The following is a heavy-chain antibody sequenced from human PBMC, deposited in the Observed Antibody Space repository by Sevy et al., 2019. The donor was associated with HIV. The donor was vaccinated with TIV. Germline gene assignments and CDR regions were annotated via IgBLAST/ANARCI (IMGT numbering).Heavy chain of an antibody. CDR2: IKRDGSGK. V-gene: IGHV3-7*03. Sequence: GGSLRLSCAASGFTFSNYWMSWVRQAPGKGLEWVANIKRDGSGKYYVASVKGRFTISRDNAKTSLYLQMNSLRAEDTAVYYCARDCSSATCLWGLDVWGQGTTVTVSS. D-gene: IGHD2-2*01. CDR3: ARDCSSATCLWGLDV. CDR1: GFTFSNYW. J-gene: IGHJ6*02.